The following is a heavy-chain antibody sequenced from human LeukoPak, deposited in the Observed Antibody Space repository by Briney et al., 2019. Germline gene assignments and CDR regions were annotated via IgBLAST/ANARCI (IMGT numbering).Heavy chain of an antibody. CDR3: ARGASSSWFDY. Sequence: GASVKVSCKASGYTFSSYGISWVRQAPGQGLEWMGRISAYNGNTNYAQRLQGRVAMTTDTSTSTAYMELGSLRSDDTAVYYCARGASSSWFDYWGQGTLVTVSS. J-gene: IGHJ4*02. CDR1: GYTFSSYG. D-gene: IGHD6-13*01. V-gene: IGHV1-18*01. CDR2: ISAYNGNT.